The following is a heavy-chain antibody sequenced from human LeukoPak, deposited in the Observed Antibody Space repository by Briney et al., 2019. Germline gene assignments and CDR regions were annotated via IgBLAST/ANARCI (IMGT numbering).Heavy chain of an antibody. CDR3: ARDLSFGSLDF. CDR1: GFILSTHG. J-gene: IGHJ4*02. D-gene: IGHD1-26*01. V-gene: IGHV3-33*01. CDR2: MWYDGSRE. Sequence: PGGCLRLSCAASGFILSTHGMHWVRLAPGKGLEWVAGMWYDGSREDYADSVKGRFTISRDMSKNTLNLQMNSLRVEDTAMFYCARDLSFGSLDFRGQGTLVTVSS.